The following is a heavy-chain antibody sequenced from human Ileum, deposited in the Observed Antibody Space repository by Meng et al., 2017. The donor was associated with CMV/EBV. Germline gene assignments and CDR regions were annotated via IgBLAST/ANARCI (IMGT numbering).Heavy chain of an antibody. D-gene: IGHD6-19*01. V-gene: IGHV3-53*01. CDR3: ARAQGIAVAGSGY. CDR2: IYSGGST. J-gene: IGHJ4*02. Sequence: GGSLRLSCAASGFTFDDYAMHWVRQAPGKGLEWVSVIYSGGSTYYADSVKGRFTISRDNSKNTLYLQMNSLRAEDTAVYYCARAQGIAVAGSGYWGQGTLVTVSS. CDR1: GFTFDDYA.